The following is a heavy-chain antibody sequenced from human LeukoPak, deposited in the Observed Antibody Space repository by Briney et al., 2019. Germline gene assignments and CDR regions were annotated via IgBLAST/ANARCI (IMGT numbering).Heavy chain of an antibody. D-gene: IGHD3-10*01. J-gene: IGHJ4*02. V-gene: IGHV1-18*01. Sequence: RASVNVSRKSSGGTLSSYAISWVRQAPGQGLEWMGWISAYNGNTNYAQKLQGRVTMTTDTSTSTAYMELRSLRSDDTAVYYCASAYYYAAEPFDYWGQGTLVTVSS. CDR1: GGTLSSYA. CDR3: ASAYYYAAEPFDY. CDR2: ISAYNGNT.